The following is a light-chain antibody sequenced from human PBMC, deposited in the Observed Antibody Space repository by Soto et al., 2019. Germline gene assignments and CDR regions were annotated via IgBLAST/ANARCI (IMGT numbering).Light chain of an antibody. Sequence: EFWLTQSQATLSLSQGKGATFSARAGRRFRSGYLAGYQQKPGRAPRLLIYGASSRATGIPDRFSGSGSGTDFTLTISRLEPEDFAVYYCQQYGDSPLFGPGTKVDIK. J-gene: IGKJ3*01. CDR2: GAS. CDR3: QQYGDSPL. CDR1: RRFRSGY. V-gene: IGKV3-20*01.